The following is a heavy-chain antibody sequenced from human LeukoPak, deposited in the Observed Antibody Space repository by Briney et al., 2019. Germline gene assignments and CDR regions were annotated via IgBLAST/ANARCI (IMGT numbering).Heavy chain of an antibody. CDR2: INTNTGNP. Sequence: ASVKVSCKVSGYSFTSYVMHWVRQAPGQGLEWMGWINTNTGNPTYAQGFTGRFVFSLDTPVSTAFLQISSLKAEDAAVYYCAREGRYSSSHYYFDYWGQGTLVTVSS. J-gene: IGHJ4*02. CDR1: GYSFTSYV. D-gene: IGHD6-13*01. CDR3: AREGRYSSSHYYFDY. V-gene: IGHV7-4-1*02.